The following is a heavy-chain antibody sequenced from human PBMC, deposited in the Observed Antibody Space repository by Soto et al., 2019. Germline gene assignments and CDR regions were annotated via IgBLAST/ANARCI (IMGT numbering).Heavy chain of an antibody. CDR3: ARVPRSSSGDYFFAY. CDR1: GGSISSSNW. J-gene: IGHJ4*02. V-gene: IGHV4-4*02. D-gene: IGHD6-13*01. Sequence: SETLSLTCAVSGGSISSSNWWSWVRQPPGKGLEWIGEIYHSGSTNYNPSLKSRVTISVDKSKNQFSLKLSSVTAADTAVYYCARVPRSSSGDYFFAYWGQGTLVTVSS. CDR2: IYHSGST.